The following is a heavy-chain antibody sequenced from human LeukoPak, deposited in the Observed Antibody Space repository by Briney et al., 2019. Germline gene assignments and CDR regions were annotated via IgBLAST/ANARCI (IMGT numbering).Heavy chain of an antibody. D-gene: IGHD2-2*01. V-gene: IGHV3-23*01. CDR2: ISGSGGST. CDR1: GFTVSSNY. Sequence: GGSLRLSCAASGFTVSSNYMSWVRQAPGKGLEWVSAISGSGGSTYYADSVKGRFTISRDNSKNTLYLQMHSLRAEDTAVYYCAKAYQLWRVTFDYWGQGTLVTVSS. CDR3: AKAYQLWRVTFDY. J-gene: IGHJ4*02.